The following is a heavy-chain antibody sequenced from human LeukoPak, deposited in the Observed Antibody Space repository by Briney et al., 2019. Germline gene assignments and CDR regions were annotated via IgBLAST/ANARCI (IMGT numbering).Heavy chain of an antibody. Sequence: SETLSLTCTVSGGSISRYYWSWIRQPPGKGLEWIGHIYYSGSTNYNPSLKSRVTISVDTSKNQFSLKLSSVTAADTAVYYCARLPAMGNYYYYGMDVWGQGTTVTVSS. CDR2: IYYSGST. V-gene: IGHV4-59*08. J-gene: IGHJ6*02. CDR1: GGSISRYY. CDR3: ARLPAMGNYYYYGMDV. D-gene: IGHD5-18*01.